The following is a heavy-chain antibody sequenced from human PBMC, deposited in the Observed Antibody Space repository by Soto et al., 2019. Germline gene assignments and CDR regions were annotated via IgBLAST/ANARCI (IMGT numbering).Heavy chain of an antibody. V-gene: IGHV4-4*02. CDR2: IHDGGTT. CDR1: GGSINSNRW. D-gene: IGHD4-17*01. Sequence: QVKLQESGPGLVKPSGTLSLTCAVSGGSINSNRWWTWVRQAPGKGLEWIGEIHDGGTTNYNLSLKSRVTLSIDESKNQCSLDMKSVSAADTAVYYCAGQWAAGYGEFDPWGEGILVTVSS. J-gene: IGHJ5*02. CDR3: AGQWAAGYGEFDP.